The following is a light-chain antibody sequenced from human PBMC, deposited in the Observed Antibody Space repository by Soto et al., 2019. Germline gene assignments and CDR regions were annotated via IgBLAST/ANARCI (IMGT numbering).Light chain of an antibody. Sequence: QSVLTQPPSASGTPGQRVTISCSGTTSNLGTNYVYWYQQLPGTSPKVLIYRNNERPSGVPDRFSGSKSGTSASLAISGLRPEDEADYYRAVWDDSLRCRVFGGGTKLTVL. CDR2: RNN. CDR1: TSNLGTNY. CDR3: AVWDDSLRCRV. V-gene: IGLV1-47*01. J-gene: IGLJ2*01.